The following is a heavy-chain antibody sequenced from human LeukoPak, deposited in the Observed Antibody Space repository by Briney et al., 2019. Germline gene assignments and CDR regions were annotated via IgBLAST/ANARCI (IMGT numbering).Heavy chain of an antibody. CDR3: AKSRSIAAAGTTGHDY. J-gene: IGHJ4*02. Sequence: GGSLRLSCAASGFIFSSYGMHWVRQAPGKGLEWVVVISYDGRNKYYADSVKGRFTISRDDSKNTLYLQMNSLRAEDTAVYYCAKSRSIAAAGTTGHDYWGQGTLVTVSS. CDR2: ISYDGRNK. CDR1: GFIFSSYG. D-gene: IGHD6-13*01. V-gene: IGHV3-30*18.